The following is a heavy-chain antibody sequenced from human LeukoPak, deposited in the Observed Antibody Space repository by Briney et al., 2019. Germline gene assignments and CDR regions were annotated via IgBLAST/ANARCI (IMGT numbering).Heavy chain of an antibody. J-gene: IGHJ4*02. V-gene: IGHV3-23*01. CDR2: ISVSGNT. Sequence: GGSLRLSCAASGFTLSSYAMSWVRQAPGKGLEWVSAISVSGNTYHADSVKGRFTISRDSSKNTLYLQMNRLRAEDAAVYYCAKKSFRSGYSYGTSFDYWGQGTLVTVSS. D-gene: IGHD5-18*01. CDR1: GFTLSSYA. CDR3: AKKSFRSGYSYGTSFDY.